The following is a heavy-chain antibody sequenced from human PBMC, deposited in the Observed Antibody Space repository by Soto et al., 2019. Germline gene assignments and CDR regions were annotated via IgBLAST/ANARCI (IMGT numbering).Heavy chain of an antibody. D-gene: IGHD5-18*01. Sequence: PGGSLRLSCAASGFSFSDYYMSWIRQAPGKGLEWVSYISSSGHNIYYADSLKGRFTISRDNAKNSLYVQMHSLRAEDTAVYYWARGGYSYGYFDYWGQGTLVTVSA. CDR2: ISSSGHNI. CDR1: GFSFSDYY. CDR3: ARGGYSYGYFDY. J-gene: IGHJ4*02. V-gene: IGHV3-11*01.